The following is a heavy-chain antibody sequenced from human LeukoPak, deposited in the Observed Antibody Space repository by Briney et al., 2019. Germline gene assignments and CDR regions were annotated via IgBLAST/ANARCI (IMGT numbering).Heavy chain of an antibody. J-gene: IGHJ5*02. D-gene: IGHD4-17*01. CDR3: ARDRATCGDYDADWFDP. CDR2: IYTSGST. CDR1: GGSISSYY. V-gene: IGHV4-4*07. Sequence: SETLSLTCTVSGGSISSYYWSWIRQPAGKGLEWIGRIYTSGSTNYNPSLKSRVTMSVDTSKNQFSLKLSSVTAADTAVYYCARDRATCGDYDADWFDPWGQGTLVTVSS.